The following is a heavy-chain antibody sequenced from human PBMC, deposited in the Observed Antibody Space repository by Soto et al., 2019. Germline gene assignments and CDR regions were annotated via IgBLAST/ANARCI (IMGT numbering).Heavy chain of an antibody. D-gene: IGHD2-2*01. V-gene: IGHV4-34*01. Sequence: QVQLQQWGAGLLKPSETLSLTCAVYGGSFSGYYWSWIRQPPGKGLEWIGEINHSGSTNYNPSLKSRVTISVDTSKNQFSLKLSSVTAADTAVYYCARGRIVVEPAAKHNWFDPWGQGTLVTVSS. CDR2: INHSGST. CDR1: GGSFSGYY. J-gene: IGHJ5*02. CDR3: ARGRIVVEPAAKHNWFDP.